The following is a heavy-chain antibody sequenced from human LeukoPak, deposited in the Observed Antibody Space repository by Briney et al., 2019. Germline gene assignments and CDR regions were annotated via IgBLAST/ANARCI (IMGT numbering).Heavy chain of an antibody. CDR1: KFTFSSYS. J-gene: IGHJ2*01. D-gene: IGHD3-22*01. CDR2: ISSSSSYI. Sequence: PGGSLRLSCAASKFTFSSYSMNWVRQAPGKGLEWVSSISSSSSYIYYADSVKGRFTISRDNAKNSLYLQMNSLRAEDTAVYYCARDELGRVTIILEGFWYFDLWGRGTLVTVSS. V-gene: IGHV3-21*01. CDR3: ARDELGRVTIILEGFWYFDL.